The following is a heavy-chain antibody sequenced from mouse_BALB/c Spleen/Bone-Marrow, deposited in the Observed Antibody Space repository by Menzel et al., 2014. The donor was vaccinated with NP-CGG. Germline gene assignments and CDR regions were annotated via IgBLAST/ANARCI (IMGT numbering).Heavy chain of an antibody. CDR3: ARGLQGAMDC. J-gene: IGHJ4*01. CDR2: IYPGDGDT. CDR1: GYTFTRYW. Sequence: VELQQSGAELARPVASVKLSCKNSGYTFTRYWLQWVKPRPGQGLEWLGAIYPGDGDTRYTQKFKGKATLTADKSSSTAYMQLSSLASEDSAVYYWARGLQGAMDCWSQGTPGAVAS. D-gene: IGHD3-2*02. V-gene: IGHV1-87*01.